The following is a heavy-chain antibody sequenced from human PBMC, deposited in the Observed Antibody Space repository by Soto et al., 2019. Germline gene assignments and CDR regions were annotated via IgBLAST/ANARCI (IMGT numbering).Heavy chain of an antibody. J-gene: IGHJ3*02. V-gene: IGHV4-39*02. Sequence: QLQLQESGPGLVKPSETLSLTCTVADGSVSSSNYYWGWIRQPPGKGLEWIATFYYSGSTYHNPSLNSRVTISADTSKNEFSLKLSSVTATDTAVYYCARDHGAYYDAFDIWGQGTMVTVSS. D-gene: IGHD1-26*01. CDR3: ARDHGAYYDAFDI. CDR1: DGSVSSSNYY. CDR2: FYYSGST.